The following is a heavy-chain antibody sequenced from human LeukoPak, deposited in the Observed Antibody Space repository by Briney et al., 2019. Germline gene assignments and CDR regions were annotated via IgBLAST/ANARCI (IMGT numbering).Heavy chain of an antibody. D-gene: IGHD3-10*01. CDR3: AKTFCGSGRGERDNWFDP. Sequence: SETLSLTCTISGGSISPYYWSWIRQPPGKGLEWIGYIYYSGSTNYNPSLKSRVTISVDTSKNQFSLKLSSVTAADTAVYYCAKTFCGSGRGERDNWFDPWGQGTLVTVSS. CDR1: GGSISPYY. CDR2: IYYSGST. J-gene: IGHJ5*02. V-gene: IGHV4-59*08.